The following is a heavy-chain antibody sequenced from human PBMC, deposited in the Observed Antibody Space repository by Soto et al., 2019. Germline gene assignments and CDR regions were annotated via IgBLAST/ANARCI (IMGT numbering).Heavy chain of an antibody. CDR1: GGSISSSSYY. J-gene: IGHJ6*02. Sequence: PSETLSLTCTVSGGSISSSSYYWGWIRQPPGKGLEWIGSIYYSGSTYYNPSLKSRVTISVDTSKNQFSLKLSSVTAADTAVYYCAREVVVVPGDHSTFYHGMDVWGQGTTVTVS. CDR3: AREVVVVPGDHSTFYHGMDV. D-gene: IGHD2-2*01. CDR2: IYYSGST. V-gene: IGHV4-39*02.